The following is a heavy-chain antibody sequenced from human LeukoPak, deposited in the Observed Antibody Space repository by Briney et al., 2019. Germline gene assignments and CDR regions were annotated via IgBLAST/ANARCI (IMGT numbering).Heavy chain of an antibody. CDR2: INWNGGST. CDR1: GFTFDDYG. V-gene: IGHV3-20*01. D-gene: IGHD6-13*01. CDR3: ARLGGRWLAAAGLDY. Sequence: GGSLRLSCAASGFTFDDYGMSWVRQAPGKGLEWVSGINWNGGSTGYADSVKGRFTISRDNAKNSLYLQMNSLRAEDTALYHCARLGGRWLAAAGLDYWGQGTLVTVSS. J-gene: IGHJ4*02.